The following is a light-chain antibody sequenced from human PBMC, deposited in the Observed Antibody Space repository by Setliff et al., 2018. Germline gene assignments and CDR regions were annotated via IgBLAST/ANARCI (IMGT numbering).Light chain of an antibody. CDR3: CSYGGTLDV. Sequence: QSVLTQPRSVSGSPGQSVTISCTGTSSDVGGCNSVSWYQQHPDKPPKLIIYDVSTRPSGVPDRFSGSKSGNTASLTISGLQAEDEADYYCCSYGGTLDVFGTGTKGTVL. CDR1: SSDVGGCNS. J-gene: IGLJ1*01. V-gene: IGLV2-11*01. CDR2: DVS.